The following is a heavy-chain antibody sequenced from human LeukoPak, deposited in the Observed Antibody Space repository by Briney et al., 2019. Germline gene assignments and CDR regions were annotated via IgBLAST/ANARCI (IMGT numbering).Heavy chain of an antibody. CDR2: MNPNSGNT. CDR3: ASPTVARPGMDV. CDR1: GYTFTSYD. V-gene: IGHV1-8*02. Sequence: ASVKVSCKASGYTFTSYDINWVRQATGQGLEWMGWMNPNSGNTGYAQKFQGRVTMTRNTSISTAYMELSSLRSEDTAVYYCASPTVARPGMDVWGQGTTVTVSS. J-gene: IGHJ6*02. D-gene: IGHD4-23*01.